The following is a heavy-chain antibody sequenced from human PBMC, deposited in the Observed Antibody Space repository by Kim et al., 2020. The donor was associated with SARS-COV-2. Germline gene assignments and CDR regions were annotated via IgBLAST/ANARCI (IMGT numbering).Heavy chain of an antibody. V-gene: IGHV1-3*01. J-gene: IGHJ4*02. D-gene: IGHD6-19*01. CDR2: INAGNGNT. CDR3: ARVTLLAVAGFDY. CDR1: GYTFTSYA. Sequence: ASVKVSCKASGYTFTSYAMHWVRQAPGQRLEWMGWINAGNGNTKYSQKFQGRVTITRDTSASTAYMELSSLRFEDTAVYYCARVTLLAVAGFDYWGQGTLVTVSS.